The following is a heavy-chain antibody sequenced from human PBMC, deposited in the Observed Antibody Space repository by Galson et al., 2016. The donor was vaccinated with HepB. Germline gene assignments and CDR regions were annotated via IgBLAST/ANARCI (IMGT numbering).Heavy chain of an antibody. CDR1: GFTFDAYA. CDR2: ISWNSGKI. J-gene: IGHJ4*02. Sequence: SLRLSCAASGFTFDAYAMHWVRQAPGKDLEWVSGISWNSGKIDYADSVKGRFNISRDNAKNSLYLQMNSLRAGDTALYYCAKATYYFDSSGSYSSHYFNYWGQGTLVTVSS. V-gene: IGHV3-9*01. D-gene: IGHD3-22*01. CDR3: AKATYYFDSSGSYSSHYFNY.